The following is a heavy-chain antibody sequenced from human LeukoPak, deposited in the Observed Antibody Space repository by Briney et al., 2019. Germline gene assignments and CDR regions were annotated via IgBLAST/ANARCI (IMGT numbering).Heavy chain of an antibody. J-gene: IGHJ4*02. Sequence: GGSLRLPCAASGFSFNSYWMSWVRQAPGKGLEWVAHIRKDGSDKYYLDSVKARFTISRDNVKNLVHLQMNGLRAEDTAVYYCARDRGLRYFDSFDFWGQGTRVTVSS. CDR1: GFSFNSYW. D-gene: IGHD3-9*01. CDR3: ARDRGLRYFDSFDF. V-gene: IGHV3-7*03. CDR2: IRKDGSDK.